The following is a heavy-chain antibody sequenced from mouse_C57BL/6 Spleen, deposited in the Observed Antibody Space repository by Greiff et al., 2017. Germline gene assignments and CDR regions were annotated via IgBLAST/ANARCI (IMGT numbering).Heavy chain of an antibody. J-gene: IGHJ2*01. CDR3: ARGEDGYYDFDY. V-gene: IGHV1-81*01. CDR1: GYTFTSYG. D-gene: IGHD2-3*01. CDR2: IYPRSGNT. Sequence: VQLKQSGAELARPGASVKLSCKASGYTFTSYGISWVKQRTGQGLEWIGEIYPRSGNTYYNEKFKGKATLTADKSSSTAYMELRSLTSEDSAVYFCARGEDGYYDFDYWGQGTTLTVSS.